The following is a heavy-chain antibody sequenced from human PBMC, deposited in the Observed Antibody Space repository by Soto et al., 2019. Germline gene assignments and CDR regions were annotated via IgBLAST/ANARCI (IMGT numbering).Heavy chain of an antibody. CDR3: AGGQYCSGGSCYSGVYFDY. CDR2: IIPIFGTA. V-gene: IGHV1-69*01. D-gene: IGHD2-15*01. Sequence: QVQLVQSGAEVKKPGSSVKVSCKASGGTFSSYAISWVRQAPGQGLEWMGGIIPIFGTANYAQKFQGRVTITADESTSTAYMELSSLRSEDTAVYYCAGGQYCSGGSCYSGVYFDYWGQGTLVTVSS. J-gene: IGHJ4*02. CDR1: GGTFSSYA.